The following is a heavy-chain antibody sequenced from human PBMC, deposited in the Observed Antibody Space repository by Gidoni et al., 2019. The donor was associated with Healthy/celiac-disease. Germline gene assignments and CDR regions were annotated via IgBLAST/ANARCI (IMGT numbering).Heavy chain of an antibody. CDR2: INHSGST. Sequence: QVQLQQCGAVLLKPSETLSLSCAVYGGSLRGYYWSWIRQHPGKGLEWIGEINHSGSTNYNPYSKSRVTISVDTSKNQFSLKLSSVTAAETAVYYCARGVPPLWFGDRRAHPFDYWGQGTLVTVSS. J-gene: IGHJ4*02. V-gene: IGHV4-34*01. CDR1: GGSLRGYY. D-gene: IGHD3-10*01. CDR3: ARGVPPLWFGDRRAHPFDY.